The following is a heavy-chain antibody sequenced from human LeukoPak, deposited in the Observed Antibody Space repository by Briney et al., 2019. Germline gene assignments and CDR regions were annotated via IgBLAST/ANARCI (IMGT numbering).Heavy chain of an antibody. J-gene: IGHJ4*02. D-gene: IGHD1-26*01. V-gene: IGHV3-74*01. CDR2: INGAGTST. CDR3: ARATPGWWELQR. CDR1: GFTFSSDW. Sequence: PGGSLRLSCAASGFTFSSDWMHWVRQAPGKGLVWVSRINGAGTSTSYADSVRGRFTISRDNAKNTLYLQMNSLRPEGTALYYCARATPGWWELQRWGQGTLVTVSS.